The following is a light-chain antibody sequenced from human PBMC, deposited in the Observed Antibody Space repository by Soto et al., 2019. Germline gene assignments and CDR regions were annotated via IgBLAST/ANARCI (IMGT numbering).Light chain of an antibody. CDR3: QQSNSYPLT. V-gene: IGKV1-5*03. CDR1: QSISSW. J-gene: IGKJ4*01. Sequence: DIQMTQSPSTLSASVGDRVTITCRASQSISSWLAWYQQKPGKAPKLLFYEASTLESGVRSRFSGSGSGTEFTLTISSLQPDDFATYSCQQSNSYPLTFGGGTKVEIK. CDR2: EAS.